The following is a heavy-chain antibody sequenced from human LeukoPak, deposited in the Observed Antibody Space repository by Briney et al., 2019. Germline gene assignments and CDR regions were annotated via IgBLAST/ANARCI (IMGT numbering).Heavy chain of an antibody. J-gene: IGHJ4*02. CDR1: GFTFSNAW. CDR3: SRDNWDGTYRIDH. D-gene: IGHD1-26*01. CDR2: IREDGDDR. Sequence: GGSLRLSCAASGFTFSNAWMSWVRQAPGKGLEWVAHIREDGDDRYYVDSVTGRLTISRDNAKNSLFLQMSSLRAEDTAVYYCSRDNWDGTYRIDHWGLGTLVTVSS. V-gene: IGHV3-7*05.